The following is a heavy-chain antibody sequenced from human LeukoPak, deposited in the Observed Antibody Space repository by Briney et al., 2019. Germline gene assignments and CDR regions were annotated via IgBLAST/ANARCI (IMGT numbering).Heavy chain of an antibody. V-gene: IGHV3-23*05. J-gene: IGHJ6*02. D-gene: IGHD3-10*02. CDR1: GFTFSAYA. CDR2: IGSDNKP. Sequence: PGGSLRLSCEASGFTFSAYAMTWVRQAPGQGLEWVSSIGSDNKPHYSESVKGRFAISRDNSKSMLFLQRNSLRAEDTALYYCAGDLHYYVAMDVWGQGTTVTVSS. CDR3: AGDLHYYVAMDV.